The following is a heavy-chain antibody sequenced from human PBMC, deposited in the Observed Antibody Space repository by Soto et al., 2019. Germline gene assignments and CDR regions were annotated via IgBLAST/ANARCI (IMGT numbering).Heavy chain of an antibody. J-gene: IGHJ6*02. CDR1: GYTFTGYY. CDR2: INPNSGGT. D-gene: IGHD6-6*01. Sequence: QVQLVQSGAEVKKPGASVKVSCKASGYTFTGYYMHWVRQAPGQGLEWMGWINPNSGGTNYAQKFQGWVNMTRDPSLSTAYMELSRLRSDDTAVYYCARGRYSSSSPRYYSYGMDVWGQGTTVTVSS. CDR3: ARGRYSSSSPRYYSYGMDV. V-gene: IGHV1-2*04.